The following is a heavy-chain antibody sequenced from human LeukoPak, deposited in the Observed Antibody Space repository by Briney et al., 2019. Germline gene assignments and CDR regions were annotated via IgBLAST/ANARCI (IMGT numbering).Heavy chain of an antibody. V-gene: IGHV1-2*04. CDR2: INPNSGGT. CDR1: GYTFTGYY. J-gene: IGHJ4*02. D-gene: IGHD2-2*01. CDR3: ARANALHCSSTSCLFDY. Sequence: GASVKVSCQASGYTFTGYYMHWVRQAPGQGLEWMGWINPNSGGTYSAQKFQGWVTMTRDTSISTAYMELSRLTPDDTAVYYCARANALHCSSTSCLFDYWGQGTLVTVSS.